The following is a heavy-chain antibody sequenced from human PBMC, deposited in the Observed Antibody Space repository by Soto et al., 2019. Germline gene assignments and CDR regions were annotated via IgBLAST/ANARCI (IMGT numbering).Heavy chain of an antibody. V-gene: IGHV4-4*02. J-gene: IGHJ6*02. Sequence: SETLSLTCAVSGGSISSSNWRSWVRQPPGKGLEWIGEIYHSGSTNYNPSLKSRVTISVDKSENQFSLKLSSVTAADTAVYYCARVSGSYYYGMDVWGQGTTVTVSS. D-gene: IGHD1-26*01. CDR1: GGSISSSNW. CDR3: ARVSGSYYYGMDV. CDR2: IYHSGST.